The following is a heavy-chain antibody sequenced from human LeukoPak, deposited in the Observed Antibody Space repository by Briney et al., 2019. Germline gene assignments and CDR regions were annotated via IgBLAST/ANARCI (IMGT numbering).Heavy chain of an antibody. Sequence: GGSLRLSCAASGFTFSSYAMSWVRQAPGKGLEWVSAISGSGGSTYYADSVKGRFTIPRHNSKNTLYLQMNSLRAEDTAVYYCARASKPYYYDSSGYYPPGAFDIWGQGTMVTVSS. V-gene: IGHV3-23*01. CDR1: GFTFSSYA. CDR2: ISGSGGST. CDR3: ARASKPYYYDSSGYYPPGAFDI. D-gene: IGHD3-22*01. J-gene: IGHJ3*02.